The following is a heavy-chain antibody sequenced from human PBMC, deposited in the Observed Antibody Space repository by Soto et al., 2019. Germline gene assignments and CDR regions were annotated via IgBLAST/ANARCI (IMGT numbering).Heavy chain of an antibody. CDR1: GGSFSGYY. CDR3: ARGGGSGYCSSTSCYLTRRTFWFDP. J-gene: IGHJ5*02. CDR2: INHSGST. D-gene: IGHD2-2*01. V-gene: IGHV4-34*01. Sequence: QVQLQQWGAGLLKPSETLSLTCAVYGGSFSGYYWSWIRQPPGKGLEWIGEINHSGSTNYNPSLKRAATISVDTSKNQFSRKLSSVTAADTAVYYCARGGGSGYCSSTSCYLTRRTFWFDPWGQGTLVTVSS.